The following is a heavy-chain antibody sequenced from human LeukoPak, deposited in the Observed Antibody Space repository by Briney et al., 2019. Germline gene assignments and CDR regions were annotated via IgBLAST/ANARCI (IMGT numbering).Heavy chain of an antibody. D-gene: IGHD3-10*01. Sequence: SVKVSCKASGGTFSSYAISWVRQAPGQGLEWMGGIIPIFGTADYAQKFQGRVTITADESTSTAYMELSSLRSEDTAVYYCARPRMVRGDPWVWGQGTLVTVSS. CDR2: IIPIFGTA. CDR3: ARPRMVRGDPWV. V-gene: IGHV1-69*01. J-gene: IGHJ4*02. CDR1: GGTFSSYA.